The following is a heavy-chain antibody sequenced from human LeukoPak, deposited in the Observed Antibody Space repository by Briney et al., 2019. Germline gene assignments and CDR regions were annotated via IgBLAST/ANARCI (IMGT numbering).Heavy chain of an antibody. D-gene: IGHD1-7*01. Sequence: GGSLRLSCAASGFTFSRYWMHWVRQAPGKGLMWVSRISPDGSTTLYADSVKGRFTISRDNAKNTLYLQMNSLGAEDTAVYYCARVTSLTGTIFDSWGQGTLVTVSS. CDR2: ISPDGSTT. CDR1: GFTFSRYW. J-gene: IGHJ4*02. V-gene: IGHV3-74*03. CDR3: ARVTSLTGTIFDS.